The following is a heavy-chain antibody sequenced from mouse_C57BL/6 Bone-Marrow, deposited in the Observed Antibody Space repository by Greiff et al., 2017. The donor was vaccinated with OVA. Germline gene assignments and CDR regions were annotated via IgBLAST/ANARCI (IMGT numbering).Heavy chain of an antibody. CDR1: GYTFTDYN. CDR2: INPNNGGT. J-gene: IGHJ4*01. Sequence: VQLHQSGPELVKPGASVKIPCKASGYTFTDYNMDWVKQSHGKSLEWIGDINPNNGGTIYNQKFKGKATLTVDKSSSTAYMELRSLTSEDTAVYYCARKDYGSSLYYAMDYWGQGTSVTVSS. D-gene: IGHD1-1*01. V-gene: IGHV1-18*01. CDR3: ARKDYGSSLYYAMDY.